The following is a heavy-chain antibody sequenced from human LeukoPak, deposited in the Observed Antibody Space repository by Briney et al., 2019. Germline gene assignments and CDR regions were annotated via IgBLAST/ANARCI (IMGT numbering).Heavy chain of an antibody. Sequence: GESLKISCKGSGYTFTTYWIGWVRKMPGKGLEWMGIIYPSDSDTRYSPSFQGQVTISADKSISTAYLQWSSLKASDTAVYYCARRPYYYGMDVWGQGTAVTVSS. CDR2: IYPSDSDT. CDR3: ARRPYYYGMDV. CDR1: GYTFTTYW. J-gene: IGHJ6*02. V-gene: IGHV5-51*01.